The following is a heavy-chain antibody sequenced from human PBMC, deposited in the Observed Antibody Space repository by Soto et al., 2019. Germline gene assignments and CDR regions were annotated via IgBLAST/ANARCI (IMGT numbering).Heavy chain of an antibody. Sequence: GGSLRLSCAASGFTFSSYWMSWVRQAPGKGLEWVANIKQDGSEKYYVDSVKGRFTISRDNAKNSLYLQMNSLRAEDTAVYYCARTQIITTFWTGAFDTWGQGTMVTVSS. V-gene: IGHV3-7*03. CDR2: IKQDGSEK. CDR3: ARTQIITTFWTGAFDT. CDR1: GFTFSSYW. J-gene: IGHJ3*02. D-gene: IGHD3-3*01.